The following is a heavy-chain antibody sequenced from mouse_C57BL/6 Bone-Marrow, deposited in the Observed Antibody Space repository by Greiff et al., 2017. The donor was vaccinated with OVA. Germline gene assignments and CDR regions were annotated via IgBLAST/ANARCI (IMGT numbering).Heavy chain of an antibody. CDR1: GYTFTDYE. J-gene: IGHJ3*01. CDR2: IDPETGGT. V-gene: IGHV1-15*01. Sequence: VKLMESGAELVRPGASVTLSCKASGYTFTDYEMHWVKQTPVHGLEWIGAIDPETGGTAYNQKFKGKAILTADKSSSTAYMELRSLTSEDSAVYYCTVWGPFAYWGQGTLVTVSA. CDR3: TVWGPFAY.